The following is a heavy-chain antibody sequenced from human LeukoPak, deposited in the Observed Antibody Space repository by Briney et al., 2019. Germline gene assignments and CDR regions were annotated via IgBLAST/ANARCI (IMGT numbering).Heavy chain of an antibody. D-gene: IGHD1-1*01. CDR3: ATDRDWIFAF. CDR1: GFTFEDYT. Sequence: GGSLRLSCAASGFTFEDYTMNWVRQAPGRGLEGVSIIPPASNYIRYADSVKGRFTVSRDNARNSLYLQMNSLRAEDTAVYYCATDRDWIFAFWGQGALVTVSS. V-gene: IGHV3-21*01. J-gene: IGHJ4*02. CDR2: IPPASNYI.